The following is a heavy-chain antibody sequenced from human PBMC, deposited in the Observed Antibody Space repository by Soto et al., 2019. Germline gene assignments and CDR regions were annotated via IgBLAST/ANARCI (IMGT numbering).Heavy chain of an antibody. Sequence: VKGCGKCCGCSYTSYWIGWLRQMPGKGLEWMGIIYPGDSDTRYSPSFQGQVTISADKSISTAYLQWSSLKASDTAMYYCARHNDYYDSSGYPGYWGQGTLVTVSS. J-gene: IGHJ4*02. V-gene: IGHV5-51*01. CDR3: ARHNDYYDSSGYPGY. CDR2: IYPGDSDT. D-gene: IGHD3-22*01. CDR1: GCSYTSYW.